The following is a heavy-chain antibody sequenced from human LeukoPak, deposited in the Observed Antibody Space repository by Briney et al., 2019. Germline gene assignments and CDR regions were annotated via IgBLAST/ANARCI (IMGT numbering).Heavy chain of an antibody. J-gene: IGHJ4*02. CDR1: GFTFSSYW. D-gene: IGHD7-27*01. Sequence: AGSLRLSCAASGFTFSSYWMSWVRQAPGKGLEWVSTITTSDGNTYYADSVKGRFTVSRDNSKNTLFLQMNSLRAEDTAVYYCAKDGGLWVSAHWGDSWGRGTLVTVSS. CDR3: AKDGGLWVSAHWGDS. V-gene: IGHV3-23*01. CDR2: ITTSDGNT.